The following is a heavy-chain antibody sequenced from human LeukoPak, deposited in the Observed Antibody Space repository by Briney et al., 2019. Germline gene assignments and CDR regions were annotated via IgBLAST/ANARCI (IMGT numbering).Heavy chain of an antibody. CDR2: ISSSSNNI. Sequence: GGSLRLSCAASGFTFSSCSMDWVRQAPGKGLEWVSSISSSSNNIYYADSVKGRFTISRDNGKNSLYLLMNSLRAEDTAVYYCVYGGGYFQHWGQGTLVTVSS. V-gene: IGHV3-21*01. D-gene: IGHD4-23*01. CDR3: VYGGGYFQH. CDR1: GFTFSSCS. J-gene: IGHJ1*01.